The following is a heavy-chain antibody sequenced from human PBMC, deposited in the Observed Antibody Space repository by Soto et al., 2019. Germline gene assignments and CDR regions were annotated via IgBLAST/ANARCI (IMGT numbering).Heavy chain of an antibody. Sequence: SQTLSVTCAMSGDSVSSNIAAWNLIRQSPWRGRQSLGRTYYRSKWYNDYAVSVKSRITINPDTSKNQFSLQLNSVTPEDTAVYYCARDEIFGVVIRYYYYGMDVWGQGTPVTVSS. CDR2: TYYRSKWYN. CDR3: ARDEIFGVVIRYYYYGMDV. V-gene: IGHV6-1*01. D-gene: IGHD3-3*01. J-gene: IGHJ6*02. CDR1: GDSVSSNIAA.